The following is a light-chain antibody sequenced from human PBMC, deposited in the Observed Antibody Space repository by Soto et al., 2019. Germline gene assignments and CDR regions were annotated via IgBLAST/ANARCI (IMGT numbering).Light chain of an antibody. CDR3: QQSNNWPRP. J-gene: IGKJ1*01. V-gene: IGKV3-15*01. Sequence: SLSEVAVSLSPGDMATSSGEASQSVSSSYLAWYQQKPGQAPRLLIYGTSTRATGIPARFSGSGSGTDFTLTISSLQFEDFAVYYCQQSNNWPRPFGQGTKVDIK. CDR2: GTS. CDR1: QSVSSSY.